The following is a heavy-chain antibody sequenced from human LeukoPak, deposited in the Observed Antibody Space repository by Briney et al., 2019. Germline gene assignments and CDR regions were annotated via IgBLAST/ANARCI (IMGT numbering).Heavy chain of an antibody. V-gene: IGHV1-69*04. CDR3: ATTSMYGDYVAFAFAH. CDR1: GGTFSSYA. CDR2: IIPILGIA. Sequence: SVKVSCKASGGTFSSYAISWVRQAPGQGLEWMGRIIPILGIANYAQKFQGRVTITADKSTSTAYMELSSLRSEDTAVFYCATTSMYGDYVAFAFAHWGQGTLVTVSS. J-gene: IGHJ4*02. D-gene: IGHD4-17*01.